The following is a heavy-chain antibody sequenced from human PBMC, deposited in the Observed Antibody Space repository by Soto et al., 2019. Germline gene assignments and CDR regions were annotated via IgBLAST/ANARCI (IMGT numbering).Heavy chain of an antibody. CDR3: AKDRRVVYYYYGMDA. CDR1: GFTFSNYG. CDR2: ISYDGSNK. J-gene: IGHJ6*02. V-gene: IGHV3-30*18. D-gene: IGHD3-3*01. Sequence: PXGSLILSCAAAGFTFSNYGMHWVRQAPGKGLGWVAVISYDGSNKYYADSVKGRFTISRDNSKNTLYLQMNSLRAEDTAVYYCAKDRRVVYYYYGMDAWGQGTTVTVSS.